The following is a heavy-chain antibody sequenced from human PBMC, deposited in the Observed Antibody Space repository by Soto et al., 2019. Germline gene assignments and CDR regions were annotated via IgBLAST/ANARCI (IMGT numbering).Heavy chain of an antibody. V-gene: IGHV4-31*03. CDR3: ARDSSGWYSFDY. CDR2: IYYSGST. Sequence: QVQLQESGPGLVKPSQTLSLTCTVSGGSISSGGYYWSWIRQHPGKGLEWIGYIYYSGSTYYNPSLKSRVTRSVDTSKNQFSLKLSSVTAADTAVYYCARDSSGWYSFDYWGQGTLVTVSS. CDR1: GGSISSGGYY. D-gene: IGHD6-19*01. J-gene: IGHJ4*02.